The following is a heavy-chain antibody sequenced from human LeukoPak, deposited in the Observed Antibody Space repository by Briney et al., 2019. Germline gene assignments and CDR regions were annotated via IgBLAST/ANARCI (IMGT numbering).Heavy chain of an antibody. Sequence: GGSPRLSCAASGFSFSSYWMSWLRQAPGKGLEWVANIKPDGSEKYYVDSVKGRFTISRDNAKNSLYLQMSSMRAEDTAVYNGAKDGGGSSSQNNWFDPWGQGTMVIVSS. D-gene: IGHD3-16*01. J-gene: IGHJ5*02. CDR2: IKPDGSEK. CDR3: AKDGGGSSSQNNWFDP. CDR1: GFSFSSYW. V-gene: IGHV3-7*03.